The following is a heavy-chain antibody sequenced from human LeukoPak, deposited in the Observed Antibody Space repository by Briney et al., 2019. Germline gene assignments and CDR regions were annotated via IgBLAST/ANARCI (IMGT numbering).Heavy chain of an antibody. D-gene: IGHD3-9*01. CDR2: ITGSGTNR. CDR1: GFTFSNYA. Sequence: GGSLRLSCVASGFTFSNYAMSWVRKAPGKGLEWVSAITGSGTNRYYADSLKGRFTTSRDNSKNTVFLQMNSLRHEDTAIYYCVIWGDYDVLTGYYVPDYWGQGTLVTVAS. CDR3: VIWGDYDVLTGYYVPDY. V-gene: IGHV3-23*01. J-gene: IGHJ4*02.